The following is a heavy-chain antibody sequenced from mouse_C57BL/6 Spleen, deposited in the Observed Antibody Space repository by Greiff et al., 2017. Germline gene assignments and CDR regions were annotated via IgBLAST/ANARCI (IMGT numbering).Heavy chain of an antibody. CDR3: TKFITTVVATEVDY. V-gene: IGHV1-15*01. D-gene: IGHD1-1*01. Sequence: VQLQQSGAELVRPGASVTLSCKASGYTFTDYEMHWVKQTPVHGLEWIGAIDPETGGPAYNQKFKGKAILTADKSSSTAYMELRSLTSEDSAVYYCTKFITTVVATEVDYWGQGTTLTVSS. J-gene: IGHJ2*01. CDR1: GYTFTDYE. CDR2: IDPETGGP.